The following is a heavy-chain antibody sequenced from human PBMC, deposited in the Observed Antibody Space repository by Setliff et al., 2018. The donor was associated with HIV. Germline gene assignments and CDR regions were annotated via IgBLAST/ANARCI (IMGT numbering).Heavy chain of an antibody. V-gene: IGHV3-7*02. CDR3: ARGGANPSWFDS. Sequence: GGSLRLSCAASGFSFSRYWMSWVRQAPGKGLEWVASIDHFGSEENYVDSVKGRFTNSRDNAKNTLYLQMDSLRAEDTAVYYCARGGANPSWFDSWGQGTLVTVSS. CDR2: IDHFGSEE. CDR1: GFSFSRYW. J-gene: IGHJ5*01. D-gene: IGHD3-16*01.